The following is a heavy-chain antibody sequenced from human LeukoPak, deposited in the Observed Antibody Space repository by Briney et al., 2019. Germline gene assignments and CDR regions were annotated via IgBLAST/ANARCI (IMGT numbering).Heavy chain of an antibody. CDR1: GFTVSSNY. V-gene: IGHV3-53*01. CDR2: IYSGGST. Sequence: PGGSLRLSCAASGFTVSSNYMSWVRQAPGKGLEWVSVIYSGGSTYYADSVKGRFTISRDNSKNTLYLQMNSLRAEDTAVYYCAREDYYGSGSPDYWGQGTPVTVSS. J-gene: IGHJ4*02. D-gene: IGHD3-10*01. CDR3: AREDYYGSGSPDY.